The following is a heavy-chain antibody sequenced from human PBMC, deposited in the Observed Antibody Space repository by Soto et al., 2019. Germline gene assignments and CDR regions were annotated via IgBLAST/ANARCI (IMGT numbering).Heavy chain of an antibody. CDR2: IYSGGST. Sequence: EVQLVESGGGLIQPGGSLRLSCAASGFTVSSNYMSWVRQAPGKGLEWVSVIYSGGSTYYADSVKGRFTISRDNSKNTLYLQMNSLRAEDTAVYYCASPAHTYCGGDCYIHWGQGTLVTVSS. CDR1: GFTVSSNY. J-gene: IGHJ4*02. CDR3: ASPAHTYCGGDCYIH. D-gene: IGHD2-21*02. V-gene: IGHV3-53*01.